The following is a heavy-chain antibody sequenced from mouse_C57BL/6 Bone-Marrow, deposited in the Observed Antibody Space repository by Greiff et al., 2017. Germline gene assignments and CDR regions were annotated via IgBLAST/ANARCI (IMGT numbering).Heavy chain of an antibody. CDR1: GFTFSDYY. V-gene: IGHV5-16*01. CDR2: INYDGSST. CDR3: ARVYYYGSSYVSWFAY. D-gene: IGHD1-1*01. Sequence: EVKVVESEGGLVQPGSSMKLSCTASGFTFSDYYMAWVRQVPEKGLEWVANINYDGSSTYYLDSLKSRFIISRDNAKNILYLQMSSLKSEDTATYYCARVYYYGSSYVSWFAYWGQGTLVTVSA. J-gene: IGHJ3*01.